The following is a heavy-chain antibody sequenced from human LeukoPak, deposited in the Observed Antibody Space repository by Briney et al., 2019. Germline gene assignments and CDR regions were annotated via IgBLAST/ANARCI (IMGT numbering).Heavy chain of an antibody. CDR3: ARLVRGVYFDY. V-gene: IGHV3-7*01. CDR2: IKQDGSEK. Sequence: PGGSLRLSCAASGFTFSSYWMSWVRQAPGKGLEWVANIKQDGSEKYYVDSVKGRFTISRDNAKNSLYLQMNSLRAEGTAVYYCARLVRGVYFDYWGQGTLVTVSS. CDR1: GFTFSSYW. J-gene: IGHJ4*02. D-gene: IGHD3-10*01.